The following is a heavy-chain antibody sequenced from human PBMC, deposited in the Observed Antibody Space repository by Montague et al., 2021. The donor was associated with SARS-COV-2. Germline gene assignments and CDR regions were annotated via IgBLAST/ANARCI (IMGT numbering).Heavy chain of an antibody. D-gene: IGHD4-17*01. V-gene: IGHV6-1*01. Sequence: CAISGDSVGVDAATCSWDKQTPEVDLGWLVMRSYMPKRTSDYATSVEGRISIDPDTSKNQFFLHLRSVTPEDTGVYYCVRDTGSAQAGFDAWGQGTLVTVSS. CDR3: VRDTGSAQAGFDA. J-gene: IGHJ4*02. CDR2: RSYMPKRTS. CDR1: GDSVGVDAAT.